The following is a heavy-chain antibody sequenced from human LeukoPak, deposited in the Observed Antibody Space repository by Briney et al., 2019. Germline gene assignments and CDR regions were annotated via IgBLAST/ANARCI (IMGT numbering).Heavy chain of an antibody. D-gene: IGHD1-26*01. CDR2: IYYSGST. CDR3: ARGGFGGSYCGY. J-gene: IGHJ4*02. Sequence: PSQTLSLTCTVSGGSISSGSYYWSWIRQPAGKGLEWIGSIYYSGSTYYNPSLKSRVTISVDTSKNQFSLKLSSVTAADTAVYYCARGGFGGSYCGYWGQGTLVTVSS. CDR1: GGSISSGSYY. V-gene: IGHV4-39*07.